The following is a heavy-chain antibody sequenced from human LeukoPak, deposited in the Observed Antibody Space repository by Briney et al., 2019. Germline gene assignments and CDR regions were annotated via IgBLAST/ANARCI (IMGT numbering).Heavy chain of an antibody. CDR1: GFTFSNAW. CDR2: IKSKTDGGTT. D-gene: IGHD3-16*01. CDR3: AKDGGQGADY. J-gene: IGHJ4*02. V-gene: IGHV3-15*01. Sequence: PGGSLRLSYAASGFTFSNAWMSWVRQAPGKGLEWVGRIKSKTDGGTTDYAAPVKGRFTISRDNSKNTLYLQMNSLRAEDMAVYYCAKDGGQGADYWGQGTLVSVSS.